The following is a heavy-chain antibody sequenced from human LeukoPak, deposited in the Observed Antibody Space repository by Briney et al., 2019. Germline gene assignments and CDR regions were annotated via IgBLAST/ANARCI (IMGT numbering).Heavy chain of an antibody. D-gene: IGHD2-15*01. V-gene: IGHV1-2*02. CDR2: VHPKTGGT. CDR3: ARRYCSGSCIPDY. J-gene: IGHJ4*02. CDR1: GYTFTDYN. Sequence: GASVKVSCKASGYTFTDYNVYWVRQAPEQGLEWMGWVHPKTGGTIYAQKFQGRVTMTRDTSITTAYMELYGLRSDDTAVYYCARRYCSGSCIPDYWGQGTPVTVSS.